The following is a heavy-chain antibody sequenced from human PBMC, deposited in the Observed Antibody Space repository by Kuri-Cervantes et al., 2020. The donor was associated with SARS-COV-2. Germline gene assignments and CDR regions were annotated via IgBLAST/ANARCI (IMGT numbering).Heavy chain of an antibody. CDR1: GGSISSSSYY. CDR3: ARRTVGHFDL. D-gene: IGHD3-16*01. J-gene: IGHJ2*01. CDR2: IYYSGST. Sequence: GSLRLSRTVSGGSISSSSYYWGWIRQPPGKGLEWIGSIYYSGSTYYDPSLKSRVTISVDTSKNQFSLKLSSVTAADTAVYYCARRTVGHFDLWGRGTLVTVSS. V-gene: IGHV4-39*07.